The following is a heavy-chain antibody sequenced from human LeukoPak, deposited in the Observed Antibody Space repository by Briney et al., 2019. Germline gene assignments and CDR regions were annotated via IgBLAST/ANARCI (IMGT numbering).Heavy chain of an antibody. V-gene: IGHV4-38-2*01. Sequence: SETLSLTCAVSGYSISSGYYWGWIRQPPGKGLEWIGEINHSGSTNYNPSLKSRVTISVDTSKNQFSLKPSSVTAADTAVYFCARGLWAPRFDCWGQGTLVTVSS. CDR1: GYSISSGYY. CDR2: INHSGST. D-gene: IGHD1-26*01. CDR3: ARGLWAPRFDC. J-gene: IGHJ4*02.